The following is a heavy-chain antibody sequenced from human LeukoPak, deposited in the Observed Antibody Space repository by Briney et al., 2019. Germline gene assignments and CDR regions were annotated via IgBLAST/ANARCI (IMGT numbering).Heavy chain of an antibody. Sequence: PGGSLRLSCAASGFTVSSNYMSWVRQAPGKGLEWVSVIYSGGSTYYADSVKGRFTISRDNSKNTLYLQMNSLRAEDTAVYYCAGKKGRLGGDGESALGGYYYYGMDVWGQGTTVTVSS. D-gene: IGHD3-10*01. CDR2: IYSGGST. V-gene: IGHV3-66*01. CDR3: AGKKGRLGGDGESALGGYYYYGMDV. CDR1: GFTVSSNY. J-gene: IGHJ6*02.